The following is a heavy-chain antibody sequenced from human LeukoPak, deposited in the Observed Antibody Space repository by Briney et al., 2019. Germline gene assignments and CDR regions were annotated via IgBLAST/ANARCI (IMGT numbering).Heavy chain of an antibody. V-gene: IGHV1-2*02. CDR3: ATGVDMIWFALQS. CDR1: GYTFTGYY. D-gene: IGHD3-10*01. CDR2: INPNSGGT. Sequence: ASVKVSCKASGYTFTGYYMHWVRQAPGQGLEWMGWINPNSGGTNYAQKFQVRGTMTRDTSISTAYMELSRLNSDDTAVYYCATGVDMIWFALQSWGQGTLVSVSS. J-gene: IGHJ5*02.